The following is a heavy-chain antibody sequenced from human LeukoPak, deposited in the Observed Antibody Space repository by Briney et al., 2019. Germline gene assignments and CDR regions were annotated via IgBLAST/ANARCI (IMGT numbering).Heavy chain of an antibody. CDR1: GFSLSSSGVG. CDR2: MYWNDDK. Sequence: ESGPTLVKPTQTLTLICTFSGFSLSSSGVGVGWIRQSPGKTLEWLTLMYWNDDKRYSPSLKSRLIITKDTSKNQVVLTMTNMDPVDTATYYCAHTRRDYYFDYWGQGTLVTVSS. CDR3: AHTRRDYYFDY. V-gene: IGHV2-5*01. J-gene: IGHJ4*02.